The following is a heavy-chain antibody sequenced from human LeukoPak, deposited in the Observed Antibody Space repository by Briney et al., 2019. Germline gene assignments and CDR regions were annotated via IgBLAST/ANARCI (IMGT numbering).Heavy chain of an antibody. V-gene: IGHV3-64*04. CDR3: ARDGQLGYFDL. Sequence: GGSLRLSCAASGFSFSNYAMHWVRQAPGKGPEYVSAINSNGGSTYYADSVKGRFTISRDNSKNTLYLQMNSLRAEDTAVYYCARDGQLGYFDLWGRGTLVTVSS. J-gene: IGHJ2*01. D-gene: IGHD6-19*01. CDR1: GFSFSNYA. CDR2: INSNGGST.